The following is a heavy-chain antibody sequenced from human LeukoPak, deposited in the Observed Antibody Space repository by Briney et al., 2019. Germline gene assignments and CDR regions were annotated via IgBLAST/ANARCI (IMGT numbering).Heavy chain of an antibody. J-gene: IGHJ3*02. CDR3: ASAYSSGWDDAFDM. CDR1: SGFW. CDR2: INQDGSKT. D-gene: IGHD6-19*01. V-gene: IGHV3-7*01. Sequence: GGSLRLSCSAFSGFWMSWVRQAPGMGLEWVANINQDGSKTYYMDSVRGRFTISRDNAKGSFYLQMNSLRAEDTALYYCASAYSSGWDDAFDMWGQGTMVTVSS.